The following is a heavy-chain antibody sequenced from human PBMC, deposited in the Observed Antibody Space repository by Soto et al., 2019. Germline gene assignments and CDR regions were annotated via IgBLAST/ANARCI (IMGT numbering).Heavy chain of an antibody. CDR1: GGSISSYY. Sequence: PSETLSLTCTVSGGSISSYYWSWIRQPPGKGLEWIGYIYYSGSTNYNPSLKSRVTISVDTSKNQFSLKLSSVTAADTAVYYCARSKRGKWELLFDYWGQGTLVTVSS. CDR3: ARSKRGKWELLFDY. J-gene: IGHJ4*02. D-gene: IGHD1-26*01. V-gene: IGHV4-59*01. CDR2: IYYSGST.